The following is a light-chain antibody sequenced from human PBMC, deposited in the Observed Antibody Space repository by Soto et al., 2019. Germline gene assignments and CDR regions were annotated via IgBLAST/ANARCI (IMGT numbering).Light chain of an antibody. CDR2: GTS. CDR1: QSVSGN. CDR3: QQYNNWPRT. V-gene: IGKV3-15*01. J-gene: IGKJ1*01. Sequence: EIVMTQSPATLSVSPGERATLSCRASQSVSGNLAWYQQQLGQAPRLLIYGTSTRATGIPARFSGSGSGTEFTLTISSLQSEDFAVYYCQQYNNWPRTFGQGTKVDIK.